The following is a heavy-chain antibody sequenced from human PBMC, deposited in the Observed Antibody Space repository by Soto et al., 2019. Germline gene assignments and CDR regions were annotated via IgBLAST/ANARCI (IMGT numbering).Heavy chain of an antibody. Sequence: EVQLVESGGGLVQPGGSLRLSCTASGFTFSNSWMTWVRQAPGKGLEWVARIKPDESENKYADTVKGRFSISRDNAKNSMYLQMDSPRGEDTAVYYCVRGGSNYASWGQGTLVSVSS. CDR2: IKPDESEN. J-gene: IGHJ5*02. D-gene: IGHD4-4*01. CDR3: VRGGSNYAS. CDR1: GFTFSNSW. V-gene: IGHV3-7*01.